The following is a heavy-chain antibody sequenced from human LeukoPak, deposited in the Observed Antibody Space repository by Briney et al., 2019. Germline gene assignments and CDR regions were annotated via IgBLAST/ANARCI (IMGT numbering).Heavy chain of an antibody. J-gene: IGHJ4*02. CDR2: INPNSGDT. Sequence: ASVKVSCKASGYTFTDYYMHWVRQAPGQGLEWMGWINPNSGDTNYAQKFQGRVTMTRDTSISTAYMELSRLISDDTAVYYCASAGFGELSVLDYWGQGTLVTVSS. CDR3: ASAGFGELSVLDY. V-gene: IGHV1-2*02. CDR1: GYTFTDYY. D-gene: IGHD3-10*01.